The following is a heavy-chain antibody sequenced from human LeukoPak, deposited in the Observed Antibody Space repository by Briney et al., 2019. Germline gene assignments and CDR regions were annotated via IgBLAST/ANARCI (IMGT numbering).Heavy chain of an antibody. CDR2: IYPGDSDA. CDR3: ARQSAAVLTKTGGLYYFDS. V-gene: IGHV5-51*01. J-gene: IGHJ4*02. Sequence: GDSLKISCKGSGYTFSTYWIAWVRQMPGRGLEWMGIIYPGDSDARYNPSFQRQVPISADKSITTAYLQWSSLKASDTAIYYCARQSAAVLTKTGGLYYFDSWGQGTLVTVSS. D-gene: IGHD3-16*01. CDR1: GYTFSTYW.